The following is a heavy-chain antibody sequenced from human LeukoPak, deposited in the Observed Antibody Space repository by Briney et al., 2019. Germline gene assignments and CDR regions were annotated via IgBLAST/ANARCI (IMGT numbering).Heavy chain of an antibody. V-gene: IGHV1-18*01. CDR2: ISAYNGNT. Sequence: ASVKVSCKASGYTFTSYGISWVRQAPGQGLEWMGWISAYNGNTNYAQKFQGRVTITADESTSTAYMELSSLRSEDTAVYYCARSQGAIEYWGQGTLVTVSS. D-gene: IGHD3-16*01. CDR3: ARSQGAIEY. J-gene: IGHJ4*02. CDR1: GYTFTSYG.